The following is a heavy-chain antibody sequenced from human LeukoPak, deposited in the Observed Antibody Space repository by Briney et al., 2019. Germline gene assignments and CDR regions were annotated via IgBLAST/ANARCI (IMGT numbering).Heavy chain of an antibody. CDR3: ARPRGQSAYMDV. J-gene: IGHJ6*03. CDR2: IYSGGST. CDR1: GFTVSSNY. Sequence: GGSLRLSCAAFGFTVSSNYMSWVRQAPGKGLEWVSVIYSGGSTYYADSVKGRFTISRDNSKNTLYLQMNSLRAEDTAVYYCARPRGQSAYMDVWGKGTTVTVSS. D-gene: IGHD3/OR15-3a*01. V-gene: IGHV3-66*02.